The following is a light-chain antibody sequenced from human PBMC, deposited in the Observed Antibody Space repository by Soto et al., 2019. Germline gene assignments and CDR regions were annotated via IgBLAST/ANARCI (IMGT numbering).Light chain of an antibody. Sequence: DVVMTQSPFSLPVTLGQRASISCRSNQSLVHSDGIAYFSWFQQRTGRSPRSLIYKVSNRDSGVPDRFSGSGSGTDLELKISRVEAEDVGVYYCMKGTHWPITFGQGTRLEIK. CDR2: KVS. V-gene: IGKV2-30*02. CDR1: QSLVHSDGIAY. J-gene: IGKJ5*01. CDR3: MKGTHWPIT.